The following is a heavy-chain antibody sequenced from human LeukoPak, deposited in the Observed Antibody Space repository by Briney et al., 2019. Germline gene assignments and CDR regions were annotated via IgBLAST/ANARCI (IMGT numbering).Heavy chain of an antibody. CDR2: INPSGGST. CDR3: ARGGPRGYYYDSSGRKDINAFDI. CDR1: GYTFTSYY. D-gene: IGHD3-22*01. Sequence: ASVKVSCKASGYTFTSYYMHWVRQAPGQGLEWMGIINPSGGSTSYAQKFQGRVTMTRDMSTSTVYMELSSLRSEDTAVYYCARGGPRGYYYDSSGRKDINAFDIWGQGTMVTVSS. J-gene: IGHJ3*02. V-gene: IGHV1-46*01.